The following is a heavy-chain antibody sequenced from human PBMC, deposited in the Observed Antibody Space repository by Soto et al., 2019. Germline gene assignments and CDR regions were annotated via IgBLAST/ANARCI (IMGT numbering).Heavy chain of an antibody. D-gene: IGHD3-16*02. J-gene: IGHJ4*02. CDR2: IYHTGST. CDR3: ARYRFSGNKWPKFDY. V-gene: IGHV4-31*03. Sequence: PSETLSLTCTVSGVTVSSDAYYWSWNRQHPGKGLEWIGNIYHTGSTYYSPSLKSRVVISLDTSNNQFSLTLTSVTAADTAVYYCARYRFSGNKWPKFDYWGRGTLVTVSS. CDR1: GVTVSSDAYY.